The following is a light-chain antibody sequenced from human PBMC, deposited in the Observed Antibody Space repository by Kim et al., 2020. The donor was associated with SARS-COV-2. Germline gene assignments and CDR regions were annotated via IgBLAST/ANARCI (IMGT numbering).Light chain of an antibody. CDR2: DAS. V-gene: IGKV1-33*01. J-gene: IGKJ4*01. CDR3: QQYDNLLT. Sequence: ASVGDRVTITCQASQDISNYLKWYQQKPGKAPKLLIYDASNLETGVPSRFSGSGSGTDFTFTISSLQPEDIATYYCQQYDNLLTFGGGTKVDIK. CDR1: QDISNY.